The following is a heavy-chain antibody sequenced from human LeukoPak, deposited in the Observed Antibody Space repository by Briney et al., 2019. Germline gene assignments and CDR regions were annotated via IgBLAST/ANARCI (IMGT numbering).Heavy chain of an antibody. D-gene: IGHD3-10*01. CDR3: ARSFMVGFDP. CDR1: GGSFSGYY. V-gene: IGHV4-34*01. Sequence: SETLSLTCAVYGGSFSGYYWSWIRQPPGKGLEWIGEINHSGSTNYNPSLKGRVTISVDTSKNQFSLKLSSVTAADTAVYYCARSFMVGFDPWGQGTLVTVSS. CDR2: INHSGST. J-gene: IGHJ5*02.